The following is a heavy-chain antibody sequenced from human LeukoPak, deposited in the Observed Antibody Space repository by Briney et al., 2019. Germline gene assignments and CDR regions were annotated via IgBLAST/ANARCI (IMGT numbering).Heavy chain of an antibody. CDR2: INPNSGGT. Sequence: ASVKVSCKASGYTFTGYYMHWVRQAPGQGLEWMGWINPNSGGTNYAQKFQGRVTMTRDTSISTAYMELSRLRSDDTAVYYCARGIWVSRTRGDSAAVAYWGQGTLVTVSS. CDR1: GYTFTGYY. J-gene: IGHJ4*02. D-gene: IGHD6-13*01. CDR3: ARGIWVSRTRGDSAAVAY. V-gene: IGHV1-2*02.